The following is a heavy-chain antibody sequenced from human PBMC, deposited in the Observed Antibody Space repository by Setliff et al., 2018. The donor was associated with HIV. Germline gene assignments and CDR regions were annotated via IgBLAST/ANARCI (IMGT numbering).Heavy chain of an antibody. CDR2: IYPGDSDI. D-gene: IGHD6-19*01. CDR3: VRHRSAVAGTRIGYCYYMDV. V-gene: IGHV5-51*01. J-gene: IGHJ6*03. Sequence: FPNYWIGWVRQMPGKGLEWMGIIYPGDSDIIYSPSFQGQVTISADKSITTAYLQWSSLKASDTAIYYCVRHRSAVAGTRIGYCYYMDVWGKGTTVTVSS. CDR1: FPNYW.